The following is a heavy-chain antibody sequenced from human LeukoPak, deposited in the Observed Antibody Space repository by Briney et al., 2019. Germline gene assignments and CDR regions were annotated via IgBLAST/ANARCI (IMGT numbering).Heavy chain of an antibody. CDR2: ISYDGSNK. CDR1: GFTFSSYG. CDR3: VRGQTNLDNWFDP. D-gene: IGHD2-8*01. V-gene: IGHV3-30*03. J-gene: IGHJ5*02. Sequence: PGGSLRLSCAASGFTFSSYGMHWVRQAPGKGLEWVAVISYDGSNKYYADSVKGRFTISRDNAKNSLSLQMTSLRVDDSAVYYCVRGQTNLDNWFDPWGQGTLVIVSS.